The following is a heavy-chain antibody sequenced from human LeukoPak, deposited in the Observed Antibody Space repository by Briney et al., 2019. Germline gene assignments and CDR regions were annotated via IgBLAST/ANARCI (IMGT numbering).Heavy chain of an antibody. V-gene: IGHV1-18*01. Sequence: ASVQVSCKASGYTFTSHGISWVRQAPGQGPEWMAWISVHNGNTNYEQKFQGRVTMTTDTSTSTAYMELRSLRSDDTAVYYCVRDYGKWESPYYFDYWGQGTLVTVSS. D-gene: IGHD1-26*01. CDR1: GYTFTSHG. CDR3: VRDYGKWESPYYFDY. J-gene: IGHJ4*02. CDR2: ISVHNGNT.